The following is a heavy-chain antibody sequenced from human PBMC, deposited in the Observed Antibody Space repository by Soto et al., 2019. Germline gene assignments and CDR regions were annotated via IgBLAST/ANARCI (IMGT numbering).Heavy chain of an antibody. CDR1: GFTFSDYY. CDR3: ARESAVNYYYYGMDV. CDR2: ISSSGSTI. Sequence: LRLSCAASGFTFSDYYMSWIRQAPGKGLEWVSYISSSGSTIYYADSVKGRFTISRDNAKNSLYLQMNSLRAEDTAVYYCARESAVNYYYYGMDVWGQGTTVTVSS. V-gene: IGHV3-11*01. D-gene: IGHD4-4*01. J-gene: IGHJ6*02.